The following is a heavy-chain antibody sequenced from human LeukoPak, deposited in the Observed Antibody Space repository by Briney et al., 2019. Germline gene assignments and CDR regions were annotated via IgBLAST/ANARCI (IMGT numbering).Heavy chain of an antibody. V-gene: IGHV1-18*01. Sequence: ASVKVSCKASGYTFTSYGISWGRQAPGQGLEWMGWISAYNGNTNYAQKLQGRVTMTTDTSTSTAYMELRSLRSDDTAVYYCARDSTIFGVVTNFDYWGQGTLVTVSS. CDR2: ISAYNGNT. CDR1: GYTFTSYG. D-gene: IGHD3-3*01. J-gene: IGHJ4*02. CDR3: ARDSTIFGVVTNFDY.